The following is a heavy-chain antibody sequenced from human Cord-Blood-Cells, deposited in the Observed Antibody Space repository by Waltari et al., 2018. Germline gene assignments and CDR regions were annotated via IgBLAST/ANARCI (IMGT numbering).Heavy chain of an antibody. D-gene: IGHD3-16*01. V-gene: IGHV4-59*08. CDR2: IYYSGST. Sequence: QVQLQESGPGLVKPSETLSLTCTVPGGSISSYYWSWIPQPPGKGLELIWYIYYSGSTNYNPPLKSRVTISVDTSKNQFSLKLSSVTAADTAVYYCARSHTRGDAFDIWGQGTMVTASS. J-gene: IGHJ3*02. CDR1: GGSISSYY. CDR3: ARSHTRGDAFDI.